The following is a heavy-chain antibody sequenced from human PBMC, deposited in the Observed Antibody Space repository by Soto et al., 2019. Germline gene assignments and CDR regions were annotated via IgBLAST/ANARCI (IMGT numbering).Heavy chain of an antibody. CDR2: IYYSGTT. CDR1: GFSIGGNNW. CDR3: ARKERKPAAIWN. J-gene: IGHJ4*02. V-gene: IGHV4-28*01. D-gene: IGHD2-2*01. Sequence: SETLSLTCAVSGFSIGGNNWWGLIGQPPGKGLEWIGNIYYSGTTQFNPSLKSRVTMSIDGAGNQFSLRLSSVTAADTAVYYCARKERKPAAIWNWGQGTLVTVSS.